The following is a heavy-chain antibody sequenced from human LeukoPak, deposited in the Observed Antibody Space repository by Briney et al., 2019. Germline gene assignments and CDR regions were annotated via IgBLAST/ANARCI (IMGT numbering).Heavy chain of an antibody. CDR2: MNPNSGNT. V-gene: IGHV1-8*01. CDR1: GYTFTSYD. CDR3: ARTTRGSYYAWFDP. D-gene: IGHD1-26*01. J-gene: IGHJ5*02. Sequence: ASVKVSCKASGYTFTSYDINWVRQATGQGLEWMGWMNPNSGNTGYAQKFQGRVTMTRNTSISTAYMELSSLRSEDTAVYYCARTTRGSYYAWFDPWGQGPLVTVSS.